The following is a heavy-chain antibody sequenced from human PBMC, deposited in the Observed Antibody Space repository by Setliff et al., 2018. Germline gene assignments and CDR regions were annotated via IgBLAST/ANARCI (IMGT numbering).Heavy chain of an antibody. V-gene: IGHV3-73*01. CDR3: LLPCTSGWYDWFDP. Sequence: GESLTISCVASGFTFSGSAIHWVRQASGKGLEWIGQIGGKPDNYATKYGASAKGRFIISRDDSKKTAYLQMSSLEAEDTAMYYCLLPCTSGWYDWFDPWGQGTLVTVS. CDR2: IGGKPDNYAT. CDR1: GFTFSGSA. J-gene: IGHJ5*02. D-gene: IGHD6-19*01.